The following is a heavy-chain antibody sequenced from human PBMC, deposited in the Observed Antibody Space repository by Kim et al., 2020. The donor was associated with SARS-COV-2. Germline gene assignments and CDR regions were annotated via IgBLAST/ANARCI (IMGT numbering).Heavy chain of an antibody. CDR3: ARDLYYGSGSYLPPVWFDP. V-gene: IGHV1-3*01. CDR2: INAGNGNT. CDR1: GYTFTSYA. J-gene: IGHJ5*02. D-gene: IGHD3-10*01. Sequence: ASVKVSCKASGYTFTSYAMHWVRQAPGQRLEWMGWINAGNGNTKYSQKFQGRVTITRDTSASTAYMELSSLRSEDTAVYYCARDLYYGSGSYLPPVWFDPWGQGTLVTVSS.